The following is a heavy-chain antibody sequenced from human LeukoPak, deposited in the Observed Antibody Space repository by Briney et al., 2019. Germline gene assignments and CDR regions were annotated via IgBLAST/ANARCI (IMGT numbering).Heavy chain of an antibody. J-gene: IGHJ4*02. CDR3: ARVYTVVAPPDY. CDR2: INPNSGGT. Sequence: ASVKVSCKSSGYTFTGYYMHWVRQATGQGLEWMGWINPNSGGTNYAQRFQGRVTMTKDTSISTAYMELSRLRSDDTAVYYCARVYTVVAPPDYWGQGTLVTVSS. D-gene: IGHD2-15*01. CDR1: GYTFTGYY. V-gene: IGHV1-2*02.